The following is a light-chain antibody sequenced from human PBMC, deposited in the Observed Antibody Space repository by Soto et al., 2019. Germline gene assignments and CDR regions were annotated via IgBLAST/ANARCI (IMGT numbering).Light chain of an antibody. CDR2: AAS. CDR1: QTIMTY. CDR3: QQYNNWPPIT. J-gene: IGKJ5*01. V-gene: IGKV1-39*01. Sequence: IQVTQTPSSLSASVGDEVTITCRASQTIMTYLNWYQLKPGKPPRLLIYAASNLQSGVPSRFSGSRSGTDFTLTISSLQSEDFAVYYCQQYNNWPPITFGQGTRLEIK.